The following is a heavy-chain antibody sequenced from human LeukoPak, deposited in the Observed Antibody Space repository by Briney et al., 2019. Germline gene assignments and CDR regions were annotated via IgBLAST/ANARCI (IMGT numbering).Heavy chain of an antibody. V-gene: IGHV4-34*01. CDR1: GGSFSGYY. J-gene: IGHJ5*02. CDR3: ARGYYDYVWGSYRSRVDP. CDR2: INHSGST. D-gene: IGHD3-16*02. Sequence: SETLSLTCAVYGGSFSGYYWSWIRQPPGKGLEWIGEINHSGSTNYNPSLKSRVTISVDTSKNQFSLKLSSVTAADTAVYYCARGYYDYVWGSYRSRVDPWGQGTLVTFSS.